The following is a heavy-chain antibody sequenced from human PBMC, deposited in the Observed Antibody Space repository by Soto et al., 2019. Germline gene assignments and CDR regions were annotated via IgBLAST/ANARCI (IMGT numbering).Heavy chain of an antibody. CDR1: GGSISSYY. Sequence: SETLSLTCTVSGGSISSYYWSWIRQPPGKGLEWIGYIYYSGSTNYNPSLKSRVTISVDTSKNQFSLKLSSVTAADTAVYYCARHLGELLFDYWGQGTLVTVSS. J-gene: IGHJ4*02. CDR2: IYYSGST. V-gene: IGHV4-59*01. CDR3: ARHLGELLFDY. D-gene: IGHD3-16*01.